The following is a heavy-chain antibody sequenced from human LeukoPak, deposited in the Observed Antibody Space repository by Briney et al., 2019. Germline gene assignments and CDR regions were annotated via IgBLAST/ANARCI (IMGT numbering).Heavy chain of an antibody. Sequence: GGSLRLSCAASGFTFGSYSMNWVRQAPGKGLEWVSSISSSSSYIYYADSVKGRFTISRDNAKNSLYLQMNSLRAEDTAVYYCARDCRRYFDWPPCDAFDIWGQGTMVTVSS. V-gene: IGHV3-21*01. CDR3: ARDCRRYFDWPPCDAFDI. CDR1: GFTFGSYS. CDR2: ISSSSSYI. J-gene: IGHJ3*02. D-gene: IGHD3-9*01.